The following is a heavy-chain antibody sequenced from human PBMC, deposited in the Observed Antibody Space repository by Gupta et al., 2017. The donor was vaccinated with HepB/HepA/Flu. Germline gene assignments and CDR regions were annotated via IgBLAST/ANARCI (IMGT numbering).Heavy chain of an antibody. J-gene: IGHJ5*02. Sequence: QVQLVQSGDEVQKPGASVKVSCKASAYTFTGYYIHWVRQAPGQGYEWMGWINCNNGDTRYAQKFQDRVTMTRDTSTNTAYMELSSLRVDDTALYFCARDSKKNWFDPWGQGTLVTISS. CDR2: INCNNGDT. CDR1: AYTFTGYY. V-gene: IGHV1-2*02. CDR3: ARDSKKNWFDP.